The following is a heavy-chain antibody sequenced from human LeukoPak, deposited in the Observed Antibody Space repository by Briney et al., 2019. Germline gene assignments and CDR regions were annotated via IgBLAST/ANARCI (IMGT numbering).Heavy chain of an antibody. D-gene: IGHD4-17*01. J-gene: IGHJ4*02. V-gene: IGHV4-38-2*01. Sequence: SETLSLTCAVSDSSISSGYFWGWIRQPPGKGLEWIGTLYHSGSTYYNPSLKSRVAISLDTSKTQFSPKLSSVTAADTALYYCATLLSDYGAHYFDSWGQGVLVTVSS. CDR3: ATLLSDYGAHYFDS. CDR1: DSSISSGYF. CDR2: LYHSGST.